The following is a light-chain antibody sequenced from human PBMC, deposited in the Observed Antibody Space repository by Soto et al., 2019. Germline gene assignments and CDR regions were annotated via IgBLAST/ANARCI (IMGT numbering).Light chain of an antibody. CDR3: QQYENLPT. V-gene: IGKV1-33*01. Sequence: DIEMTQSPASLSASVGDRVTITCQASQNINNYLNWYQQKPGRAPKLLIYDASNLEAGVPSRFRGSGSGTDFTFTISRLQPEDIATYYCQQYENLPTFGQGTRLEI. CDR1: QNINNY. J-gene: IGKJ5*01. CDR2: DAS.